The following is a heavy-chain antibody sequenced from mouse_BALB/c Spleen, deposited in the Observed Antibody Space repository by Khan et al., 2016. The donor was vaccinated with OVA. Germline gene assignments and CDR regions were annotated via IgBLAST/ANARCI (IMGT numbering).Heavy chain of an antibody. CDR2: ISTYYGDA. J-gene: IGHJ3*01. V-gene: IGHV1S137*01. CDR3: AGGGGGDRFVY. Sequence: VQLQESGAELVRPGVSVKISCKGSGYRFTDFTIHWVKQSHAKSLEWIGVISTYYGDADYNQKFKGKATMTVDKSSSTAYMELARLTSEDSAIFYWAGGGGGDRFVYWGQGTLVTVSA. CDR1: GYRFTDFT.